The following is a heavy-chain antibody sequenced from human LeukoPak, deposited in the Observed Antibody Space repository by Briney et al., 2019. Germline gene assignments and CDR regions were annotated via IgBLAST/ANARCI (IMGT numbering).Heavy chain of an antibody. V-gene: IGHV3-64D*06. J-gene: IGHJ3*02. Sequence: GGSLRLSCSASGFTFSSYAMHWVRQAPGKGLEYVSAISSNGGSTYYADSVKGRFTISRDNSKNTLYLQMSSLRAEDTAVYYCARSYCRGGSCYSGDAFDIWGQGTMFTVSS. CDR1: GFTFSSYA. D-gene: IGHD2-15*01. CDR3: ARSYCRGGSCYSGDAFDI. CDR2: ISSNGGST.